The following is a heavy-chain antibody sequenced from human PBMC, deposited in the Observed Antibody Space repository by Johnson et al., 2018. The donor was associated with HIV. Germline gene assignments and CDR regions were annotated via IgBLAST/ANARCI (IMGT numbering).Heavy chain of an antibody. CDR3: ARDDWEGSSSRAFDI. D-gene: IGHD6-6*01. J-gene: IGHJ3*02. V-gene: IGHV3-43D*03. CDR1: GFTFDDYA. CDR2: ISWDGGST. Sequence: VQLVESGGVVVQPGGSLRLSCAASGFTFDDYAMHWVRQAPGKGLEWVSLISWDGGSTYYADSVKGRFTISRDNSKNSLYLQMNSLRAEDTALYYCARDDWEGSSSRAFDIWGQGTMVTVSS.